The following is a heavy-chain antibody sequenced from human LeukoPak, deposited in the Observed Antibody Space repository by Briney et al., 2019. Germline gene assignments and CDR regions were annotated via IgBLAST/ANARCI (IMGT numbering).Heavy chain of an antibody. D-gene: IGHD1-26*01. CDR3: AKDRTVGASYWYFDL. CDR2: ISSSGSGGNT. CDR1: GVTLSSYA. V-gene: IGHV3-23*01. J-gene: IGHJ2*01. Sequence: GGSLRLSCAASGVTLSSYAMSWARQAPGEGLEWVSGISSSGSGGNTYYAGFVKGRFTISRDSSKNTLFLHMNTLRAEDTAIYYCAKDRTVGASYWYFDLWGRGTLVTVSS.